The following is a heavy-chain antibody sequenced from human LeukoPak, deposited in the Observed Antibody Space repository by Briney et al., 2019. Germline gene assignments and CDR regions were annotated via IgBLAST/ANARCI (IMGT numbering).Heavy chain of an antibody. Sequence: ASVKVSCKASGYTFISYGISWVRQAPGQGLEWMGWVSAYADDTNYVQKFQGRVTMTADTSTSTAYMDLRSLRSDDTAVYYCARDCIGCHGFDYWGQGTLVTVSS. CDR1: GYTFISYG. J-gene: IGHJ4*02. V-gene: IGHV1-18*01. CDR2: VSAYADDT. D-gene: IGHD2-15*01. CDR3: ARDCIGCHGFDY.